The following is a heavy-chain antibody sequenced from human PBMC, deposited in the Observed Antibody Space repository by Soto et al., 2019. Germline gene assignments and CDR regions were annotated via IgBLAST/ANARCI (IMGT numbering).Heavy chain of an antibody. CDR1: GFTVSNNY. D-gene: IGHD3-10*01. V-gene: IGHV3-53*01. CDR3: ATHPGGGGY. J-gene: IGHJ4*02. CDR2: IYSGGYT. Sequence: EVQLVESGGGLIQPGGSLRLSCAVSGFTVSNNYMSWVRQAPGKGLEGVSVIYSGGYTAYGDSVKGRFTISRDNSKNTSYLKLKCWRADSGAVFSWATHPGGGGYWGQGTLVTVSS.